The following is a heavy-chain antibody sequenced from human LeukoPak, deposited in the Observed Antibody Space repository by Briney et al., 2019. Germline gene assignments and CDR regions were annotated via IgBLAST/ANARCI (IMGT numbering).Heavy chain of an antibody. CDR1: GGSISSSSYY. V-gene: IGHV4-39*07. J-gene: IGHJ4*02. CDR3: ARCLPYSSSFDY. D-gene: IGHD6-13*01. Sequence: SETLSLTCTVSGGSISSSSYYWGWIRQPPGKGLEWIGSIYYSGSTYYNPSLKSRVTISVDTSKNQFSLKLSSVTAADTAVYYCARCLPYSSSFDYWGQGTLVTVSS. CDR2: IYYSGST.